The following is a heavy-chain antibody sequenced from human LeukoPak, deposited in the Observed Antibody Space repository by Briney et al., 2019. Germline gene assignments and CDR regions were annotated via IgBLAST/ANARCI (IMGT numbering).Heavy chain of an antibody. CDR3: ARGSSSSGYYYYYMDV. V-gene: IGHV4-39*01. J-gene: IGHJ6*03. CDR2: IYHSGST. Sequence: SETLSLTCTASGGSISSSSYNWGWIPPPPGKGLVWIRSIYHSGSTSYNPSLKSRLTISVDTYKNQFSLKLSSVTAADTAVYYCARGSSSSGYYYYYMDVWGKGTTVTVSS. D-gene: IGHD6-6*01. CDR1: GGSISSSSYN.